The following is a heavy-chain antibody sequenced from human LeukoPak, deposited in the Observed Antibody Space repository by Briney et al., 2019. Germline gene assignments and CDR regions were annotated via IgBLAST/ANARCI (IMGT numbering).Heavy chain of an antibody. Sequence: GGSLRLSCAASGFTFSSYSMTWVRQAPGKGLEWVSSISSSSYYIYYADSVKGRFTISRGNAKNSLYLQMNSLRAEDTAVYYCARGRYDSSGDYLPYWYFDLWGRGTLVTVSS. CDR3: ARGRYDSSGDYLPYWYFDL. CDR1: GFTFSSYS. D-gene: IGHD3-22*01. J-gene: IGHJ2*01. V-gene: IGHV3-21*01. CDR2: ISSSSYYI.